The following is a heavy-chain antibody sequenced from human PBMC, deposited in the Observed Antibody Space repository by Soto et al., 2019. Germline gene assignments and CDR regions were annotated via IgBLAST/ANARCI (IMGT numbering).Heavy chain of an antibody. V-gene: IGHV4-31*03. CDR3: AGDVYDSSGYYYGPWFDP. D-gene: IGHD3-22*01. CDR2: IYYSGST. J-gene: IGHJ5*02. CDR1: GGSISSGGYY. Sequence: PSETLSLTCTVSGGSISSGGYYWSWVRQHPGKGLEWIGYIYYSGSTYYNPSLKSRVTISVDTSKNQFSLKLSSVTAADTAVYYCAGDVYDSSGYYYGPWFDPWGQGTLVTVSP.